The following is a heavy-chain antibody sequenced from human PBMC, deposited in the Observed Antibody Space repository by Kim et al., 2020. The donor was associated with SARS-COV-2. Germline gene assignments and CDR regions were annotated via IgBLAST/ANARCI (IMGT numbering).Heavy chain of an antibody. D-gene: IGHD3-22*01. CDR3: ARGTSVGDDSSGYHAFDI. Sequence: SETLSLTCAVYGGSFSGYNWSWIRQPPGKGLEWIGEINHSGSTNYNPSLKSRVTISVDTSKNQFSLKLSSVTAADTAVYYCARGTSVGDDSSGYHAFDIWGQGTMVTVSS. V-gene: IGHV4-34*01. J-gene: IGHJ3*02. CDR1: GGSFSGYN. CDR2: INHSGST.